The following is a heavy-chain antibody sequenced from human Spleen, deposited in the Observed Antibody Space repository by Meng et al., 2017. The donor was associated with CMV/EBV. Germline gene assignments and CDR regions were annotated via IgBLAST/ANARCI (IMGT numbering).Heavy chain of an antibody. Sequence: GESLKISCAASGFTFSSYAMSWVRQAPGKGLEWVGFIRSKAYGGTTEYAASVKGRFTISRDDSKSIAYLQMNSLKTEDTAVYYCTRVIVVPAAISGYYYYGMDVWGQGTTVTVSS. D-gene: IGHD2-2*02. J-gene: IGHJ6*02. CDR2: IRSKAYGGTT. CDR1: GFTFSSYA. CDR3: TRVIVVPAAISGYYYYGMDV. V-gene: IGHV3-49*04.